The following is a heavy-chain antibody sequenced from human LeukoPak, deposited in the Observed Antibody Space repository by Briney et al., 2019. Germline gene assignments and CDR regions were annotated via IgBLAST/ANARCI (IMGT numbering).Heavy chain of an antibody. J-gene: IGHJ6*04. Sequence: GGSLRLSCAASRFTFSTYWMHWVRQAPGKGVVWVSRINSDGSSADYADSVKGRFTISRDNAKNTLYLQMNSLRAEDTAVYYCAELGITMIGGVWGKGITVTISS. CDR2: INSDGSSA. CDR3: AELGITMIGGV. V-gene: IGHV3-74*01. D-gene: IGHD3-10*02. CDR1: RFTFSTYW.